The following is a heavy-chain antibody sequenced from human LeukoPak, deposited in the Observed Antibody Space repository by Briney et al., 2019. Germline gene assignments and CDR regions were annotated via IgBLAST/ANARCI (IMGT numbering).Heavy chain of an antibody. V-gene: IGHV1-18*01. J-gene: IGHJ3*02. CDR1: GYTFTSYG. D-gene: IGHD4-11*01. CDR3: ARAPPSTVTTYAFDI. CDR2: ISAYNGNT. Sequence: ASVKVSCKAFGYTFTSYGISWVRQAPGQGLEWMGWISAYNGNTNYAQKLQGRVTMTTDTSTSTAYMELRSLRSDDTAVYYCARAPPSTVTTYAFDIWGRGTMVTVSS.